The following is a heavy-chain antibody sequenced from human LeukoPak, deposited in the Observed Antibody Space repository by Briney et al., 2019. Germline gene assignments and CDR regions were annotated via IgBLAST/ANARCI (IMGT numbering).Heavy chain of an antibody. CDR2: IIPIFGTA. Sequence: ASVKVSCKASGGTFSSYAISWVRQAPGQGLEWMGGIIPIFGTANYAQKFQGRVTITADDSTSTAYMELSSLRYEDTAVYYCARARDTAMPNMDVWGKGTTVTISS. J-gene: IGHJ6*03. V-gene: IGHV1-69*01. CDR3: ARARDTAMPNMDV. CDR1: GGTFSSYA. D-gene: IGHD5-18*01.